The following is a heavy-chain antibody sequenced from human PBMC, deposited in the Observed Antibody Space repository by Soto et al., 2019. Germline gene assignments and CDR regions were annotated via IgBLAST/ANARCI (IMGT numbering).Heavy chain of an antibody. J-gene: IGHJ4*02. D-gene: IGHD3-22*01. CDR3: ARVVTYYYDSSGPSDGGFDY. CDR2: ISAYNGNT. V-gene: IGHV1-18*01. Sequence: ASVKVSCKASGYTFTSYAISWVRQAPGQGLEWMGWISAYNGNTNYAQKLQGRVTMTTDTSTSTAYMELRSLRSDDTAVYYCARVVTYYYDSSGPSDGGFDYWGQGTLVTVSS. CDR1: GYTFTSYA.